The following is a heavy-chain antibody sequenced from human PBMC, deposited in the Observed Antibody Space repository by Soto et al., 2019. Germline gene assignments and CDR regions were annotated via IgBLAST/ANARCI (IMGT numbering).Heavy chain of an antibody. Sequence: SETLSLTCTVSGGSISSYYWSWIRQPPGKGLEWIGYIYYSGSTNYNPSLKSRVTISVDTSKNQFSLKLSSVTAADTAVYYCASDQAGIEVAGRAFDIWGQGTMGTVSS. CDR3: ASDQAGIEVAGRAFDI. D-gene: IGHD6-19*01. CDR2: IYYSGST. J-gene: IGHJ3*02. CDR1: GGSISSYY. V-gene: IGHV4-59*01.